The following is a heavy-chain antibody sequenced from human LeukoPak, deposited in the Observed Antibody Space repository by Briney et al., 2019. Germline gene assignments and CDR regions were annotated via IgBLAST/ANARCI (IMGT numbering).Heavy chain of an antibody. V-gene: IGHV4-30-2*01. CDR1: GGSISSGGYY. D-gene: IGHD2-21*02. J-gene: IGHJ4*02. CDR2: IYHSGST. Sequence: SETLSLTCTVSGGSISSGGYYWSWIRQPPGKGLEWIGYIYHSGSTYYNPSLKSRVTISVDRSKNQFSLKLSSVTAADTAVYYCARATHIVVVTAIHTSFDYWGQGTLVTVSS. CDR3: ARATHIVVVTAIHTSFDY.